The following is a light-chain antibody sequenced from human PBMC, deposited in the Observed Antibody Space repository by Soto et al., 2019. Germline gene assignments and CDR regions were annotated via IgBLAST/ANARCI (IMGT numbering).Light chain of an antibody. J-gene: IGKJ1*01. CDR2: DAS. V-gene: IGKV1-5*01. CDR1: QSINNL. Sequence: DIQMTQSPSTLSASVGDRVSITCRASQSINNLLAWYQQKPGKAPKLLMYDASTLESGVPSKFSGSGFGTEFTLTISSLQPADFAIYYCQQYHGYSSWTFGQGTRVDIK. CDR3: QQYHGYSSWT.